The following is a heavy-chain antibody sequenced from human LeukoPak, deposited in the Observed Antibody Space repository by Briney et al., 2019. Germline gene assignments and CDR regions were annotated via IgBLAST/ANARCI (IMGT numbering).Heavy chain of an antibody. V-gene: IGHV4-34*01. Sequence: SETLSLTCAVYGGSFSGYYWSWVRQPPGKGLEWIGEINHSGSTNYNPSLKSRVTISVDTSKNQLSLKLSSVTAADTAVYYCASVPTVTKSAFDYWGQGTLVTVSS. CDR3: ASVPTVTKSAFDY. CDR1: GGSFSGYY. CDR2: INHSGST. D-gene: IGHD4-11*01. J-gene: IGHJ4*02.